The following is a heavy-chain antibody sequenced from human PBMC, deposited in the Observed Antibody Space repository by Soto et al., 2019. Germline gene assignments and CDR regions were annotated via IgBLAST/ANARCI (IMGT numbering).Heavy chain of an antibody. Sequence: VTSVKVSCKASGVTFSNAALTWVRQAPGQGLEWMGAIIPLFGTANYAQKFQGRVTITADKSTSTAYMVLSSLRSDDTAVYYCARVDGYRGSCSICFDFCGQATPITVPS. D-gene: IGHD5-12*01. J-gene: IGHJ4*02. CDR3: ARVDGYRGSCSICFDF. CDR2: IIPLFGTA. V-gene: IGHV1-69*06. CDR1: GVTFSNAA.